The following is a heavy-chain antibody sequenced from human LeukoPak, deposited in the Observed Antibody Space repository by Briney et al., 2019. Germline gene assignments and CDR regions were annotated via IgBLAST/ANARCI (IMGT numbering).Heavy chain of an antibody. D-gene: IGHD6-13*01. CDR2: ISAYNGNT. CDR1: GYTFTSYG. V-gene: IGHV1-18*01. Sequence: ASVKVSCKASGYTFTSYGISWVRQAPGQGLEWMGWISAYNGNTNYAQKLQGRVTMTTDTSTSTAYMELRSLRSDDTAVYYCARDKAYSITYYPSYIHWFDPWGQGTLVTVSS. J-gene: IGHJ5*02. CDR3: ARDKAYSITYYPSYIHWFDP.